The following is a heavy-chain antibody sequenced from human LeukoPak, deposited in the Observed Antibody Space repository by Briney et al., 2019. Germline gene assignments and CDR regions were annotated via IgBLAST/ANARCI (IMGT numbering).Heavy chain of an antibody. CDR3: ARAYYDTRGFHYYYYMDV. Sequence: SETLSLTCSASGGSISTYYWTWIRQPAGKGLEWGGRIYATGSTSYSPSLESRVTISVDTSNNQISMKLTSVTAADTAVYFCARAYYDTRGFHYYYYMDVWGKGATVTVSS. V-gene: IGHV4-4*07. CDR1: GGSISTYY. J-gene: IGHJ6*03. D-gene: IGHD3-22*01. CDR2: IYATGST.